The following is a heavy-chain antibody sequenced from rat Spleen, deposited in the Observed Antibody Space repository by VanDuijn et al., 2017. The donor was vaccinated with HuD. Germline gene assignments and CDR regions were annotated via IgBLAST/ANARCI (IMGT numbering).Heavy chain of an antibody. D-gene: IGHD1-9*01. CDR3: ARAHTTGIRDWLAY. J-gene: IGHJ3*01. CDR2: IWNPGAT. CDR1: GFSLISNS. Sequence: QVQLKESGPGLVQPSQTLSLICTVSGFSLISNSVHWVRKPPGKGLEWMGVIWNPGATRYISALKSRLSISKDTSKSQVFLKMNSLQTEDTATYYCARAHTTGIRDWLAYWGQGTLVTVSS. V-gene: IGHV2-41*01.